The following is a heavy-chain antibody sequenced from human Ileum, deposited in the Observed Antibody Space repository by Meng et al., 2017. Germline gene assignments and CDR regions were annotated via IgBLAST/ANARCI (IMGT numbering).Heavy chain of an antibody. J-gene: IGHJ4*02. D-gene: IGHD6-19*01. V-gene: IGHV4-34*01. Sequence: GQLEAWGAGLLKPSATLFLTCAVYGGSFSGYYWSWIRQPPGKGLEWIGEINHSGSTNYNPSLKSRVTISVDTSKNQFSLKLSSVTAADTAVYYCARTRRGSSGWYMGYWGQGTLVTVSS. CDR3: ARTRRGSSGWYMGY. CDR1: GGSFSGYY. CDR2: INHSGST.